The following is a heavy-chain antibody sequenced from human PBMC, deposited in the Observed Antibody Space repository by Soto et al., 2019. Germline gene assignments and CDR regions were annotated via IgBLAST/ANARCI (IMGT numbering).Heavy chain of an antibody. CDR1: GFTFSNYF. D-gene: IGHD4-17*01. Sequence: EVQLVESGGGLVQPGGSLRLSCAASGFTFSNYFMNWVRQAPGKGPEWVSVISSGSATIYYADSVIGQLPISRDNAKSSLFLHMNSLRAEDTAVYYCARYGDYSWYFDLWGRGTLVTVSS. V-gene: IGHV3-48*01. CDR3: ARYGDYSWYFDL. CDR2: ISSGSATI. J-gene: IGHJ2*01.